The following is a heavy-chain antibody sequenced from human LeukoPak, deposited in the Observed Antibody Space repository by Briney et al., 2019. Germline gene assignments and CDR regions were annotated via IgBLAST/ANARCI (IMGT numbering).Heavy chain of an antibody. D-gene: IGHD5-18*01. V-gene: IGHV3-53*01. CDR3: MTAAGYNFGQY. Sequence: GGSLRLSCAASDFTVSNNYMNWVRQAPGKGLEWVSALYIGGNTYYADSVRGRFTISRDNSKNTLYLQMNSLRAEDTAIYYCMTAAGYNFGQYWGQGTLVTVPS. CDR2: LYIGGNT. J-gene: IGHJ4*02. CDR1: DFTVSNNY.